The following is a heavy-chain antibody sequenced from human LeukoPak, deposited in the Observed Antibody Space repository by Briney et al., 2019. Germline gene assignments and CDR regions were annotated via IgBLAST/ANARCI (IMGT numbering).Heavy chain of an antibody. CDR2: IIPIFGTA. Sequence: SVKVSCKASGGTFSSYAISWVRQAPGQGLEWMGGIIPIFGTANYAQKFQGRVTITADESTSTAYMELTSLRSEDTAVYYCARGLGSPGTTQFYWGQGTLVTVSS. J-gene: IGHJ4*02. V-gene: IGHV1-69*01. CDR3: ARGLGSPGTTQFY. D-gene: IGHD6-13*01. CDR1: GGTFSSYA.